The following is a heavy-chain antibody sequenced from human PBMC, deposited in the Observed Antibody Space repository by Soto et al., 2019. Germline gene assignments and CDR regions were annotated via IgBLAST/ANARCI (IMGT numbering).Heavy chain of an antibody. J-gene: IGHJ4*02. D-gene: IGHD1-7*01. V-gene: IGHV3-23*01. CDR3: AKSSKLNGTIVYRGWVDY. CDR1: GFTFSSYA. Sequence: GGSLRLSCAASGFTFSSYAMSWVRQAPGKGLEWVSAISGSGGSTYYADSVKGRFTLSRDNSKNTLYLQMNSLRAEDTAVYYCAKSSKLNGTIVYRGWVDYWGQVTLVTVSS. CDR2: ISGSGGST.